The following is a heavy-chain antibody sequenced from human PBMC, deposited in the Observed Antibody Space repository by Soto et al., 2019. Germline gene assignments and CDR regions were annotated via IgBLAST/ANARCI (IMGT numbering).Heavy chain of an antibody. CDR1: GGSISSYY. CDR3: ARGRKDIVVVVAATEDQWYFDL. V-gene: IGHV4-59*08. Sequence: SETLSLTCTVSGGSISSYYWSWIRQPPGKGLEWIGYIYYSGSTNYNPSLKSRVTISVDTSKNQFSLKLSSVTAADTAVYYCARGRKDIVVVVAATEDQWYFDLWGRGTLVTVSS. J-gene: IGHJ2*01. CDR2: IYYSGST. D-gene: IGHD2-15*01.